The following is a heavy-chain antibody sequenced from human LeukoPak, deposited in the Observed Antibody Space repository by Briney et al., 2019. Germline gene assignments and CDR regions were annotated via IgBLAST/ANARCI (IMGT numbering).Heavy chain of an antibody. CDR1: GYTFTSYG. CDR3: ARDVESYDILTGYYTDPLDY. Sequence: ASVKVSCKASGYTFTSYGISWVRQAPGQGLEWMGWISAYNGNTNYAQKLQGRVTMTTDTSTSTAYMELRSLRSDDTAVYYCARDVESYDILTGYYTDPLDYWGQGTLVTVSS. D-gene: IGHD3-9*01. CDR2: ISAYNGNT. J-gene: IGHJ4*02. V-gene: IGHV1-18*01.